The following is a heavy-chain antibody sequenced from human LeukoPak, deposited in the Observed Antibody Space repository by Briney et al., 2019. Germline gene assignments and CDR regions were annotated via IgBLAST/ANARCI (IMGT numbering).Heavy chain of an antibody. Sequence: GGSLRLSCAASGFTFSTYWMSWVRQAPGKGLEWVANIKHVGSEKYYVDSVKGRFTISRDNAKKSLHLQMNSLRAEDTAVYYCARDPYGDYGDCFDYWGQGTLVIVSS. CDR1: GFTFSTYW. CDR3: ARDPYGDYGDCFDY. J-gene: IGHJ4*02. V-gene: IGHV3-7*01. D-gene: IGHD4-17*01. CDR2: IKHVGSEK.